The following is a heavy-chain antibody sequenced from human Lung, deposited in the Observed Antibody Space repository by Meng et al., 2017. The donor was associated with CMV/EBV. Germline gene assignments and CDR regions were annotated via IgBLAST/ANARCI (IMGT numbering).Heavy chain of an antibody. Sequence: QVYLLEAGPGGKKPGASVRVSCKASGYTFGSYGICWVRQAPGQGLEWMGWFVNYVDTYPAPKFQGRVTMTTDTHTNTAFMELRSLTSDDTAVYYCASGTPGRSYCDYWGQGTLVTVSS. D-gene: IGHD2-15*01. V-gene: IGHV1-18*01. CDR2: FVNYVDT. CDR3: ASGTPGRSYCDY. CDR1: GYTFGSYG. J-gene: IGHJ4*02.